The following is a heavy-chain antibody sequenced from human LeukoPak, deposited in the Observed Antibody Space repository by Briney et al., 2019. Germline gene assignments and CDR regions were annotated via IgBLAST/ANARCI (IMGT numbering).Heavy chain of an antibody. Sequence: ASVKVSCKASGYTVTGYFLHWVRQAPGLGLEWMGWINPNNGGTNYVQKFQGRVTMTRDTSISTAYMELSSLRSDDTAVYYCATVGPGGYDPSLDIWGQGTMVTVSS. J-gene: IGHJ3*02. CDR3: ATVGPGGYDPSLDI. CDR2: INPNNGGT. V-gene: IGHV1-2*02. D-gene: IGHD5-12*01. CDR1: GYTVTGYF.